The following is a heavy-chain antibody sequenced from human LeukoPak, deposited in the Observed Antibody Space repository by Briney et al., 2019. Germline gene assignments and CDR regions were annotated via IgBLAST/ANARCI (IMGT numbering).Heavy chain of an antibody. J-gene: IGHJ4*02. V-gene: IGHV3-21*05. Sequence: GGSLRLSCAASGFTFSSYSMNWVRQAPGKGLEWVSYISSSSSYIYYADSVKGRFTISRDNAKNSLYLQMNSLRAEDTAVYYCASLYYYDSSGYYGSPNFDYWGQGTLVTVSS. CDR2: ISSSSSYI. CDR3: ASLYYYDSSGYYGSPNFDY. CDR1: GFTFSSYS. D-gene: IGHD3-22*01.